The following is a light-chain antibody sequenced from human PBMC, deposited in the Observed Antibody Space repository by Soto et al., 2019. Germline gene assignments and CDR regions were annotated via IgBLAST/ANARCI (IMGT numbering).Light chain of an antibody. Sequence: QSALTQPASVSGSPGQSITISCTGTSSDVGSYNLVSWYQQHPGKAPKLMIYEVSNRPSGVSNRFSGSKSGNTASLTISGLQAEDDADYYCCSYAGTVVFGAGTKVTVL. CDR3: CSYAGTVV. V-gene: IGLV2-23*02. CDR2: EVS. CDR1: SSDVGSYNL. J-gene: IGLJ2*01.